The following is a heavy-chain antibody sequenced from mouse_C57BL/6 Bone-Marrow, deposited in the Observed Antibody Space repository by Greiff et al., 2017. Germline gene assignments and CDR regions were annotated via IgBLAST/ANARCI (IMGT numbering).Heavy chain of an antibody. CDR2: IWRGGST. CDR3: AKGGTTVVDWYFDV. D-gene: IGHD1-1*01. V-gene: IGHV2-5*01. CDR1: GFSLTSYG. J-gene: IGHJ1*03. Sequence: QVQLQQSGPGLVQPSQRLSITCTVSGFSLTSYGVHWVRQSPGKGLEWLGVIWRGGSTDYNAAFMSRLSITKDNSKSQVFFKMNSLQADDTAIYYCAKGGTTVVDWYFDVWGTGTTVTVSS.